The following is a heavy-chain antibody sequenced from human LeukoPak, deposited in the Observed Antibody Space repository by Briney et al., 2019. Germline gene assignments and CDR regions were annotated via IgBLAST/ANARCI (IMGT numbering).Heavy chain of an antibody. CDR1: GFTFSDFY. CDR2: ISSSGYT. CDR3: AREQTSGGSDY. Sequence: GGSLRLSCAASGFTFSDFYMSWIRQPPGKGLEWVSYISSSGYTNYADSVKGRFTISRDNAKNSLYLQMNSLRAEDTAVYYCAREQTSGGSDYWGQGTLVTVS. D-gene: IGHD5-12*01. J-gene: IGHJ4*02. V-gene: IGHV3-11*06.